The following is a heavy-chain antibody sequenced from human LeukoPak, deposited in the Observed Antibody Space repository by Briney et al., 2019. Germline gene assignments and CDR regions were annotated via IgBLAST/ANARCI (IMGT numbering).Heavy chain of an antibody. CDR3: AGRMAAGVGAHQLPNYFDY. V-gene: IGHV3-7*01. CDR1: GFTFSDYY. J-gene: IGHJ4*02. Sequence: GGSLRLSCAASGFTFSDYYMSWIRQAPGKGLEGVANIKQDGSEKYYVDSVKGRFTISRDNAKNSLYLQMNSLRAEDTAVYYCAGRMAAGVGAHQLPNYFDYWGQGTLVTVSS. CDR2: IKQDGSEK. D-gene: IGHD2-2*01.